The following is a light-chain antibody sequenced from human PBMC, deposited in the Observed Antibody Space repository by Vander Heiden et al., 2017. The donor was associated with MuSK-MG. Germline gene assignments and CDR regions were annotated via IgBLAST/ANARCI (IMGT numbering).Light chain of an antibody. CDR2: EGT. J-gene: IGLJ1*01. V-gene: IGLV2-23*03. CDR3: CSFAGRSTFV. Sequence: QTALTQPASVSGSLGQSITISRTGTSSDVGGFNLVSWYQQFPDKAPKLMIYEGTKRPSGVSNRFSGSKSGNTASLTISGLQAEDEADYYCCSFAGRSTFVFGTGTKVTVL. CDR1: SSDVGGFNL.